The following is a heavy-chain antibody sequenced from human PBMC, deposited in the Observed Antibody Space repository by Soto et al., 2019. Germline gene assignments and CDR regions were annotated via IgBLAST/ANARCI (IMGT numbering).Heavy chain of an antibody. CDR1: GFTVSSKY. J-gene: IGHJ3*02. CDR3: ARDPGIWAFDI. Sequence: GGSLRLCCAASGFTVSSKYMSWVRQAPGKGLEWVSVIYSGGSIYYGDSVKGRFTISRDNSKNTVFLQMNSLRAEDTAVYYCARDPGIWAFDIWGQGTMVTVSS. CDR2: IYSGGSI. V-gene: IGHV3-66*01.